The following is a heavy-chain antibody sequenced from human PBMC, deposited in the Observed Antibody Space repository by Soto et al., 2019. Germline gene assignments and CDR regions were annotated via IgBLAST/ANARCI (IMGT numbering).Heavy chain of an antibody. J-gene: IGHJ6*02. D-gene: IGHD5-18*01. Sequence: AVDGGSFSGYYWSWFRQPPGKGLEWIGEINHSGSTNYNPSLKSRVTISVDTSKNQYSLKLSSVTAADTDEYYCARRERRIKLWASPYYGMDVWGQGTTVTVSS. CDR1: GGSFSGYY. CDR2: INHSGST. V-gene: IGHV4-34*01. CDR3: ARRERRIKLWASPYYGMDV.